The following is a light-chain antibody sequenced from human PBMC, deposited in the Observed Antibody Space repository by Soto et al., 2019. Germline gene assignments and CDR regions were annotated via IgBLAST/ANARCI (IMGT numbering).Light chain of an antibody. CDR1: QSVSSN. V-gene: IGKV3-20*01. CDR2: DAS. CDR3: QQYGSSPPTT. J-gene: IGKJ4*01. Sequence: EIVMTQSPATLSVSPGERATLSCRASQSVSSNLAWYQQKPGQAPRLLIYDASSRATGIPDRFSGSGSGTDFTLTISRLEPEDFAVYYCQQYGSSPPTTFGGGTKVEIK.